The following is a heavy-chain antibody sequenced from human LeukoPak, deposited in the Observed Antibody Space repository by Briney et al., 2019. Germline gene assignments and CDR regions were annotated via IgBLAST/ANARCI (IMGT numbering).Heavy chain of an antibody. CDR2: IKQNGSEK. Sequence: GGSLRLSCAASGFPLVRFWMSWVRQAPGKGLEWVANIKQNGSEKFYVDSVKGRFTISRDNIKNPLYLQMNSLRAEDTAEYYCARIWDTSGYYFGYFDNWGQGSLVTVSS. D-gene: IGHD3-22*01. CDR1: GFPLVRFW. V-gene: IGHV3-7*01. CDR3: ARIWDTSGYYFGYFDN. J-gene: IGHJ4*02.